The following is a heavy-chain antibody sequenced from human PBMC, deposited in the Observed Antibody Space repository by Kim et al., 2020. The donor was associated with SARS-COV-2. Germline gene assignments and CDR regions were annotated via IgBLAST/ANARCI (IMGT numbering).Heavy chain of an antibody. CDR3: ARVRVGATES. V-gene: IGHV4-34*01. CDR2: INHSGST. Sequence: SETLSLTCAVYGGSFSGYYWSWIRQPPGKGLEWIGEINHSGSTNYNPSLKSRVTISVDTSKNQFSLKLSSVTAADTAVYYCARVRVGATESWGQGTLVTVSS. D-gene: IGHD1-26*01. J-gene: IGHJ4*02. CDR1: GGSFSGYY.